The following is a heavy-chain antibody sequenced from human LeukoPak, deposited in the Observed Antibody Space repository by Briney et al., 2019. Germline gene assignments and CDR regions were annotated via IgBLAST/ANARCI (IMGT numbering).Heavy chain of an antibody. CDR3: AKGIRYSYGKTDYFDY. J-gene: IGHJ4*02. V-gene: IGHV3-43*01. Sequence: PGGSLRLSCAASGFTFDNHFMSWVRQRPRKSLEWVSLISWDGDSTYYADSVKGRFTISRDNAKNSLYLQMNSLRAEDTALYHCAKGIRYSYGKTDYFDYWGQGTLVTVSS. D-gene: IGHD5-18*01. CDR1: GFTFDNHF. CDR2: ISWDGDST.